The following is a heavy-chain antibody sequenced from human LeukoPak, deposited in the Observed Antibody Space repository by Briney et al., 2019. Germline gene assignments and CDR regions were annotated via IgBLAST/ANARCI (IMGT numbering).Heavy chain of an antibody. CDR2: INPNSGGT. D-gene: IGHD1-26*01. V-gene: IGHV1-2*02. J-gene: IGHJ4*02. CDR3: ARDGPFGATSRFDY. CDR1: GYTFTGYY. Sequence: ASVKVSCKASGYTFTGYYMHWVRQAPGQGLEGMGWINPNSGGTNYAQKFQGRVTMTRDTSISTAYMELNRLRSDDTAVYYCARDGPFGATSRFDYWGQGTLVTVSS.